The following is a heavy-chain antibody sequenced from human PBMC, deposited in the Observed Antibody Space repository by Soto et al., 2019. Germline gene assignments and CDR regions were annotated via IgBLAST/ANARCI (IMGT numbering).Heavy chain of an antibody. CDR2: ISGSGGST. CDR3: AKGPQGIAAGTVLDY. CDR1: GFTFSSYA. Sequence: VGSLRLSCAASGFTFSSYAMSWVRQAPGKGLEWVSAISGSGGSTYYADSVKGRFTISTDNSKNTLYLQMNSLRAEDTAVYYCAKGPQGIAAGTVLDYWGQGTLVTVSS. J-gene: IGHJ4*02. D-gene: IGHD6-25*01. V-gene: IGHV3-23*01.